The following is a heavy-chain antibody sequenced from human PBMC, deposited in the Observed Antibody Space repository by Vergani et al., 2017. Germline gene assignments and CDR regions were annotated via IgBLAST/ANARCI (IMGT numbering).Heavy chain of an antibody. J-gene: IGHJ4*02. Sequence: EVQLLESGGGLVQPGGSLRLSCAASGFTFSSYAMSWVRQAPGKGLEWVSAISGSGGSTYYADSVKGRFTISRDNSKNTLYLQMNSLRAEDTAVYYCARDERMVRGVSDYWGQGTLVTVSS. CDR2: ISGSGGST. CDR1: GFTFSSYA. D-gene: IGHD3-10*01. CDR3: ARDERMVRGVSDY. V-gene: IGHV3-23*01.